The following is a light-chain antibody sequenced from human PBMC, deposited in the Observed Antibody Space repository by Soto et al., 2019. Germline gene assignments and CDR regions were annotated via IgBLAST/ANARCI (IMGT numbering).Light chain of an antibody. J-gene: IGLJ1*01. V-gene: IGLV1-40*01. CDR3: QSYDSSLSGHYV. Sequence: QSVLTQPHSVSGAPGQRVTISCTGSSSNIGAGYDVHWYQQLPGTAPKFLIYGNSNRPSGVPDRFSGSKSGTSASLAITGLQAEDEADYYCQSYDSSLSGHYVFGTGTKVTVL. CDR2: GNS. CDR1: SSNIGAGYD.